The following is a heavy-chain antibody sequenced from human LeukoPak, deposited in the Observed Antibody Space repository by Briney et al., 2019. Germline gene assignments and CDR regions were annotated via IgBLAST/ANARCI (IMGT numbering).Heavy chain of an antibody. CDR1: RFTLSNYG. CDR3: ATASGIAVADY. D-gene: IGHD6-19*01. Sequence: PGRSLRLSCAASRFTLSNYGMHWVRQAPGKGLEWVAVISYDGSIQYCADSVKGRFTISRDNSKNTLYLQMNSLRAEDTAVYYCATASGIAVADYWGQGTLFTVSS. CDR2: ISYDGSIQ. V-gene: IGHV3-30*03. J-gene: IGHJ4*02.